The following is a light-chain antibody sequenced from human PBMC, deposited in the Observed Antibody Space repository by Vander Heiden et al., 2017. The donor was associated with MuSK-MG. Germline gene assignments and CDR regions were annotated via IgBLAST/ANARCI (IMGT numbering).Light chain of an antibody. CDR1: QSVLYSSNNKNY. CDR3: QQYYDPPLT. J-gene: IGKJ4*01. CDR2: WAS. V-gene: IGKV4-1*01. Sequence: DIVVTQSPHSLAVSLGERATINCKSSQSVLYSSNNKNYLAWYQQKPGQPPKLLIYWASTRECGVPGRFSGSGSGTDFTLTISSLQAEDVAVYYCQQYYDPPLTFGGGTKVEIK.